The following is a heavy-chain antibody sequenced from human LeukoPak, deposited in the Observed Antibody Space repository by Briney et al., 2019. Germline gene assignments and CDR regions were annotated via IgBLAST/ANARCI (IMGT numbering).Heavy chain of an antibody. CDR1: GFTFSSYA. V-gene: IGHV3-30*04. Sequence: PGGSLRLSCAASGFTFSSYAMHWVRQAPGKGLEWVAVISYDGSNKYYADSVKGRFTISRDNSKNTVYLQMNSLRAEDTAVYYCARDSGMVAATVASWGQGTLVTVSS. J-gene: IGHJ4*02. CDR3: ARDSGMVAATVAS. D-gene: IGHD2-15*01. CDR2: ISYDGSNK.